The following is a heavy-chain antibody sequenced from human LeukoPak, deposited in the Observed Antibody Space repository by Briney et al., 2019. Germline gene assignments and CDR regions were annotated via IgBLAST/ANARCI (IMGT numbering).Heavy chain of an antibody. J-gene: IGHJ5*02. V-gene: IGHV4-34*01. CDR2: IYHSGDT. Sequence: PSETLSLTCGVYGGSFSDYYWSWIRQPPGKGLEWIGEIYHSGDTNYNPSLKSRVTISVDTSKNQFSLKLSSVTAADTAVYYCARHYNWFDPWGQGTLVTVSS. CDR3: ARHYNWFDP. CDR1: GGSFSDYY.